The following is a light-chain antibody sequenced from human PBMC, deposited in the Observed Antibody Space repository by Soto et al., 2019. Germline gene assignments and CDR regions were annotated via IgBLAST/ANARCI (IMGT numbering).Light chain of an antibody. J-gene: IGKJ2*01. Sequence: EIVLTQSPATLSLSPGERATLSCRASQSVSSYLAWYQQKHGQAPRLLIYDASNRATGIPARVSGSGSGTDFTLTISSLEPEDLAVYYCQQRSNWPPYTFGQGTKLEIK. V-gene: IGKV3-11*01. CDR3: QQRSNWPPYT. CDR1: QSVSSY. CDR2: DAS.